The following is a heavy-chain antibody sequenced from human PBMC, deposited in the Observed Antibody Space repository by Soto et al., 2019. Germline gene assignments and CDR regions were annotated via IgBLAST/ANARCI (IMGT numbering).Heavy chain of an antibody. D-gene: IGHD3-10*02. J-gene: IGHJ5*02. CDR3: GRDQSGIGYYVDWFEP. Sequence: ASVKVSCKASGYTFNSHAIHWVRQAPGQRPEWLGWINAGNGNTYYSEKFEGRVTFTRDTAATTVNMELTSLTSEDTAIYYCGRDQSGIGYYVDWFEPWGQGTLVTVSS. CDR1: GYTFNSHA. V-gene: IGHV1-3*01. CDR2: INAGNGNT.